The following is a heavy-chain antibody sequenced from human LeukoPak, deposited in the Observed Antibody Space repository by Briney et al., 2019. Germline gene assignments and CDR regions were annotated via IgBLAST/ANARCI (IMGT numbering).Heavy chain of an antibody. CDR2: ISSGSSFM. CDR1: GFTFSRYS. J-gene: IGHJ4*02. D-gene: IGHD5-24*01. Sequence: PGGSLRLSCAASGFTFSRYSMNWVRQAPGKGLEWVSSISSGSSFMYYADSVKGRFTISRDNAKNSPYLQMNSLRAKDTALYYCVRRYMATSAEDFDYWGQGTLVTVSS. V-gene: IGHV3-21*01. CDR3: VRRYMATSAEDFDY.